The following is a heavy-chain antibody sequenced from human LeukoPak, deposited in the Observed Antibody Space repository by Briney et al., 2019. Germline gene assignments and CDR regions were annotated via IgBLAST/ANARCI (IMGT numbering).Heavy chain of an antibody. V-gene: IGHV1-69*06. CDR3: ARRRVGANFDY. CDR1: GYTFTGYY. J-gene: IGHJ4*02. CDR2: IIPIFGTA. D-gene: IGHD1-26*01. Sequence: SVKVSCKASGYTFTGYYMHWVRQAPGQGLEWMGGIIPIFGTANYAQKFQGRVTITADKSTSTAYTELSSLRSEDTAVYYCARRRVGANFDYWGQGTLVTVSS.